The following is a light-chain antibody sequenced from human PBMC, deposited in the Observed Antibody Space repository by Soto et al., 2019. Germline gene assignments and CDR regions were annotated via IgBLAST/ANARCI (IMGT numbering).Light chain of an antibody. J-gene: IGLJ3*02. CDR3: SSYTNNRTVV. CDR2: EVS. CDR1: SSDVGGYNY. V-gene: IGLV2-14*03. Sequence: QSVLTQPASVSASPGQSITISCTGTSSDVGGYNYVSWFQQHPGKAPQLMIYEVSNRPSGVSNRFSGYKSGNTASLTISGLQAEDEADYYCSSYTNNRTVVFGGGTKLTVL.